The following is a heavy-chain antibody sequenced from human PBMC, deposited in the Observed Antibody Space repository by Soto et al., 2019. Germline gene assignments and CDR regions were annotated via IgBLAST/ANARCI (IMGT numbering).Heavy chain of an antibody. CDR2: ISSSGSII. CDR3: ARVNGYYYYGMDV. CDR1: GFTFSDYY. D-gene: IGHD3-22*01. V-gene: IGHV3-11*01. Sequence: GGSLRLSCAASGFTFSDYYMSWIRQAPGKGLEWVSDISSSGSIIYYADSVKGRFTISRDNAKNSLYLQMNSLRAEDTAVYYCARVNGYYYYGMDVWDQGTTVTVSS. J-gene: IGHJ6*02.